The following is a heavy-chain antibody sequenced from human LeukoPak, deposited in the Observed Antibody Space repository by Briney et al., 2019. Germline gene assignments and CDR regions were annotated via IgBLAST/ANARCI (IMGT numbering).Heavy chain of an antibody. D-gene: IGHD2-15*01. V-gene: IGHV1-18*01. J-gene: IGHJ6*03. Sequence: ASVKVSCKASGYTFTSYGISWVRQAPGQGLEWMGWISTYNGNTNYAQKLQGRVTMTTDTSTSTAYMELRRLRSDDTAVYYCARDLGRYCSGGSCHYYSYYMDVWGKETTVTVSS. CDR1: GYTFTSYG. CDR3: ARDLGRYCSGGSCHYYSYYMDV. CDR2: ISTYNGNT.